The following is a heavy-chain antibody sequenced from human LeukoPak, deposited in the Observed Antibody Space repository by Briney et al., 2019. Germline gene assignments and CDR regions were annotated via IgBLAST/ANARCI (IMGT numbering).Heavy chain of an antibody. CDR3: ARATDLAPEDY. D-gene: IGHD1-26*01. CDR2: ISSSSSYI. CDR1: GFTFSNFG. J-gene: IGHJ4*02. Sequence: GGSLRLSCAASGFTFSNFGMNWVRQAPGKGLEWVSSISSSSSYIYYADSVKGRFTISRDNAKNSLYLQMNSLRAEDTAVYYCARATDLAPEDYWGQGTLVTVSS. V-gene: IGHV3-21*01.